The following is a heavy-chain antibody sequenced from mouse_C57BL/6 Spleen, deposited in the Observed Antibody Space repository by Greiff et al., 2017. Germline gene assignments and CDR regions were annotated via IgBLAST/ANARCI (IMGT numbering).Heavy chain of an antibody. CDR2: IDPSDSYT. D-gene: IGHD1-1*01. V-gene: IGHV1-50*01. J-gene: IGHJ4*01. CDR3: ASPYYYGSSSYAMDY. Sequence: QVQLQQPGAELVKPGASVKLSCKASGYTFTSYWMQWVKQRPGQGLEWIGEIDPSDSYTNYNQKFKGKATLTVDTSSSTAYMQLSRLTSEDSAVYYCASPYYYGSSSYAMDYWGQGTSVTVSS. CDR1: GYTFTSYW.